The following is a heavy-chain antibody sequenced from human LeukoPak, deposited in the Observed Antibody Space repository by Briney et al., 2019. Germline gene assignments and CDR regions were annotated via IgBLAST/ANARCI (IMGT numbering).Heavy chain of an antibody. V-gene: IGHV3-7*01. J-gene: IGHJ4*02. CDR1: GFTFSSYW. Sequence: GGSLRLSCAASGFTFSSYWMSWVRQAPGKGLEWVANIRQDGTEKYYVGSVKGRFTISRDNAENSLYLQMNSLRVEDTAFYYCARDLAYSRLDYWGQGMLVTVSS. CDR3: ARDLAYSRLDY. D-gene: IGHD5-18*01. CDR2: IRQDGTEK.